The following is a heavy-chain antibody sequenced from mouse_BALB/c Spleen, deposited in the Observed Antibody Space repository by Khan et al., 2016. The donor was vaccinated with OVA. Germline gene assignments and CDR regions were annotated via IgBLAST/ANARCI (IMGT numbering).Heavy chain of an antibody. D-gene: IGHD1-1*01. CDR3: TRHGSSYDAMDY. CDR2: IYPSDGYT. CDR1: GYTFTNYF. Sequence: QVQLQQPGAELVRPGASVKLSCKASGYTFTNYFINWVKQRPGQGLEWIGNIYPSDGYTTYNQKFKDTAKLTVDKSYSTAYMHLSSPTSDDSAVYYCTRHGSSYDAMDYWGQGTSVTVSS. V-gene: IGHV1-69*02. J-gene: IGHJ4*01.